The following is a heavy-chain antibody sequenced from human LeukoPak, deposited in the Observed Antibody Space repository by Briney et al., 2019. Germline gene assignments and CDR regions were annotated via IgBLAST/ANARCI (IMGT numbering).Heavy chain of an antibody. CDR3: ARLRGTYYFDY. D-gene: IGHD1-26*01. CDR2: IWYDGSNK. Sequence: PGGSLRLSCAASGFSFSSYGMHWVRQAPGKGLERVAVIWYDGSNKNYADSVKGRFAISRDNSKNTVNLQMNSLRAEDTAVYYCARLRGTYYFDYWGQGTLVTVSS. CDR1: GFSFSSYG. V-gene: IGHV3-33*01. J-gene: IGHJ4*02.